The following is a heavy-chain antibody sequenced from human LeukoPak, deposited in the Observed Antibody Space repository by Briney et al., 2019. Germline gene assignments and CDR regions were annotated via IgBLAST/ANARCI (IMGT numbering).Heavy chain of an antibody. V-gene: IGHV4-34*01. D-gene: IGHD6-13*01. CDR3: ARGEDWNSSWKFGY. CDR1: GGSFSDYY. CDR2: INHSGNT. Sequence: SETLSLTCAVYGGSFSDYYWSWIRQPPGKGLEWIGEINHSGNTNYNPSLKSRATISVDTSKNQFSLKLSSVTAADTAVYYCARGEDWNSSWKFGYWGQGTLVTVSS. J-gene: IGHJ4*02.